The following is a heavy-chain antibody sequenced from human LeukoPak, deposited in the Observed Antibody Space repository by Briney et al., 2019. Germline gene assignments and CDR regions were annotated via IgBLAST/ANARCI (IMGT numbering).Heavy chain of an antibody. CDR1: GGSINSYY. J-gene: IGHJ4*02. V-gene: IGHV4-59*01. CDR3: ARGAPYYYDSSGYLFDY. CDR2: IYYSEST. D-gene: IGHD3-22*01. Sequence: PSETLSLTCTVSGGSINSYYWSWIRQPPGKGLEWIGYIYYSESTNYNPSLKSRVTISVDTSKNQFSLKLSSVTAADTAVYYCARGAPYYYDSSGYLFDYWGQGTLVTVSS.